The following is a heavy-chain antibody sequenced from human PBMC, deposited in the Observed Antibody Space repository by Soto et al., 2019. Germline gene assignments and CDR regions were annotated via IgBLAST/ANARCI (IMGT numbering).Heavy chain of an antibody. CDR2: SSYDGRET. Sequence: GGSLRLSCAGSGFPFSSYGIHWVRQAPGKGLEWVAASSYDGRETFYADSAKGRFTVSKEMSKNTAFLQMNALRHEDTAVYFCARDSGWPILNFDNWGQGTPVTVSS. V-gene: IGHV3-30*03. D-gene: IGHD3-10*01. J-gene: IGHJ4*02. CDR1: GFPFSSYG. CDR3: ARDSGWPILNFDN.